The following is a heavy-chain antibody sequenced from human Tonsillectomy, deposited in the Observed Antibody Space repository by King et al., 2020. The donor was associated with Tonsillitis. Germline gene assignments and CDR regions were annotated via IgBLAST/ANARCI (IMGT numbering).Heavy chain of an antibody. D-gene: IGHD6-6*01. CDR1: GGTFSSYA. V-gene: IGHV1-69*04. CDR3: ARAVEYSSSSGVRQNFDY. J-gene: IGHJ4*02. Sequence: VQLVQSGAEVKKPGSSVKVSCKASGGTFSSYAISWVRQAPGQGLEWMGRIIPILGIANYAQKFQGRVTITADKSTSTAYLELSSLRSEDTAVYYCARAVEYSSSSGVRQNFDYWGQGTLVTVSS. CDR2: IIPILGIA.